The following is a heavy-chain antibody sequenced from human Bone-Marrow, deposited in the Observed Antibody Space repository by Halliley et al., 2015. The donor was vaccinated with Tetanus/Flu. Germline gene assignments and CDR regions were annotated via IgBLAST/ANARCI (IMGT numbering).Heavy chain of an antibody. CDR2: IWYDGSNK. D-gene: IGHD6-6*01. CDR1: GFTFSSYG. J-gene: IGHJ5*02. CDR3: AREKEQLVLVGWFDP. V-gene: IGHV3-33*01. Sequence: SLRLSCAASGFTFSSYGMHWVRQAPGKGLEWVAVIWYDGSNKYYADSVKGRFTISRDNSKNTLYLQMNSLRAEDTAVYYCAREKEQLVLVGWFDPWGQGTLVTVSS.